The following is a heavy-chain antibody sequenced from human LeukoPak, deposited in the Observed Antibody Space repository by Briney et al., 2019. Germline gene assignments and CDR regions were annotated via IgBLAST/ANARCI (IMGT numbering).Heavy chain of an antibody. CDR2: IRYEGRSK. CDR3: AKDLLRDRWFGES. D-gene: IGHD3-10*01. V-gene: IGHV3-30*02. CDR1: GFIFSSYG. J-gene: IGHJ5*02. Sequence: GGSLRLSCAASGFIFSSYGMHWVRQAPDKGLEWVAFIRYEGRSKYYADSVKSRFTISRDNSKNTLYLQMDSLRPEDTAVYYCAKDLLRDRWFGESWGQGTLVTVSS.